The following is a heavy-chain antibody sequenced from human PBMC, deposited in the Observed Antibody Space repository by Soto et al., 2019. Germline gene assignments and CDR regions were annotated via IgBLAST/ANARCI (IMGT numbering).Heavy chain of an antibody. CDR3: ARPNNGDYGY. CDR1: GFTFSSYW. Sequence: EVQLVESGGGLVQPGGSLRLSCAASGFTFSSYWMSWVRQAPGKGLEWVANIKEDGGEKHYLDAVKGRFTTSRDNAKNSLYRQMNYLGVEDAAVYYCARPNNGDYGYWGQGTVVTVS. D-gene: IGHD4-17*01. J-gene: IGHJ1*01. CDR2: IKEDGGEK. V-gene: IGHV3-7*04.